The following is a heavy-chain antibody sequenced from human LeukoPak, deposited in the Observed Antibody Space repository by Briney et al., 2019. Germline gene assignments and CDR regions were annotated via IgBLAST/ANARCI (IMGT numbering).Heavy chain of an antibody. V-gene: IGHV4-39*07. Sequence: SETLSLTCTVSGGSISSSSYYWGWIRQPPGTGLEWIGSIYYSGSTYYNPSLKSRVTISVDTSKNQFSLKLSSVTAADTAVYYCARDYYGSGSSDAFDIWGQGTMVTVSS. CDR3: ARDYYGSGSSDAFDI. J-gene: IGHJ3*02. CDR2: IYYSGST. D-gene: IGHD3-10*01. CDR1: GGSISSSSYY.